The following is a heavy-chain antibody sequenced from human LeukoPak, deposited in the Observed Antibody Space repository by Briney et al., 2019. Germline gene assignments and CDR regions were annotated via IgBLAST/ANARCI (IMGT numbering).Heavy chain of an antibody. CDR1: GFTFSGYW. D-gene: IGHD3-16*01. CDR2: IKSDGSEK. Sequence: GGSLRLSCAASGFTFSGYWMSWVRQAPGKGLEWLASIKSDGSEKYYVDSGKGRFTISRDNAMNSLYLQMNSLRPEDTAVYYCARMSRYGLDYWGQGTLVTVSS. J-gene: IGHJ4*02. CDR3: ARMSRYGLDY. V-gene: IGHV3-7*04.